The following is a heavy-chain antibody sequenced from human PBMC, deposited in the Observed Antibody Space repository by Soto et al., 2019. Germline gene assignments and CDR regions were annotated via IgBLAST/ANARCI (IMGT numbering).Heavy chain of an antibody. CDR1: GGSLSSYY. Sequence: XTLSLRCTVSGGSLSSYYWSWIRQPPGKGLELIWYIYYSGSTNYSPSLKSRVTISVDTSKNQFSLKLRSVTAADKAVYYCARGSFVLWAFDIWGQGTMVTVSS. CDR3: ARGSFVLWAFDI. D-gene: IGHD6-6*01. J-gene: IGHJ3*02. V-gene: IGHV4-59*01. CDR2: IYYSGST.